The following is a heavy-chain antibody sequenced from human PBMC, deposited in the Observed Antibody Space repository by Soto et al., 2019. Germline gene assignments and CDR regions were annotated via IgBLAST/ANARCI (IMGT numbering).Heavy chain of an antibody. CDR1: EFTFTNAW. CDR2: IKSKTAGGTT. V-gene: IGHV3-15*01. Sequence: GGSLRLSCAASEFTFTNAWMSWVRQAPGKGLEWVGRIKSKTAGGTTDYAAPVQGRFTISRDESRNTLYLQMNSLKTEDTAVYYCASLYYGHWGQGTLVTVSS. CDR3: ASLYYGH. J-gene: IGHJ4*02. D-gene: IGHD4-17*01.